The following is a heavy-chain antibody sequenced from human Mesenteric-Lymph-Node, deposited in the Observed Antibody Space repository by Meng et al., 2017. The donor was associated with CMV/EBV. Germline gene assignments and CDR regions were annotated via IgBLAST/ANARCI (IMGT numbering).Heavy chain of an antibody. CDR3: ARDHPGYPYDATTYSLEFDS. Sequence: ASVQVSCKASGYTFTNFYMHWVRQAPGQGLEWLGWINPNSGDTHFAQKFQGRVTMTRDTSISTVYMELSRLRSDDTAVYYCARDHPGYPYDATTYSLEFDSWGQGTLVTVSS. J-gene: IGHJ4*02. D-gene: IGHD1-26*01. CDR1: GYTFTNFY. V-gene: IGHV1-2*02. CDR2: INPNSGDT.